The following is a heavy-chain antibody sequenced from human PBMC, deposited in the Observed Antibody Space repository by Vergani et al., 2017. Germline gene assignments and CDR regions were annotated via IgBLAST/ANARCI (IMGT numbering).Heavy chain of an antibody. CDR3: ARGHSSGWAKYYYYYMDV. J-gene: IGHJ6*03. Sequence: QVQLQESGPGLVKPSETLSLTCTVSGGSLSSYYWSWIRQPAGKGLEWIGRIYTSGSTNYNPSLKSRVTMSVDTSNNQFSLKLSSVTAADTAVYYCARGHSSGWAKYYYYYMDVWGKGTTVTVSS. CDR2: IYTSGST. V-gene: IGHV4-4*07. D-gene: IGHD6-19*01. CDR1: GGSLSSYY.